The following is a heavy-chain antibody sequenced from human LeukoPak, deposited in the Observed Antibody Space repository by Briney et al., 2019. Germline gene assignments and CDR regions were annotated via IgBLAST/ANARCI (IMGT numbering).Heavy chain of an antibody. CDR2: ISAYNGNT. D-gene: IGHD3-22*01. Sequence: ASVKVSCKASGYSFTSYGISWVRQAPGQGLEWMGWISAYNGNTNYAQKLQGRVTMTTDTSTSTAYMELRSLRSDDTAVYYCARGMNRYYDSSGYYWGQGTLVTVSS. CDR1: GYSFTSYG. V-gene: IGHV1-18*01. J-gene: IGHJ4*02. CDR3: ARGMNRYYDSSGYY.